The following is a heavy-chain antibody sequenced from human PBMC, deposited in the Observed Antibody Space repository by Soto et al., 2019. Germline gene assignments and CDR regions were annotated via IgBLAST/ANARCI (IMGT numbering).Heavy chain of an antibody. CDR1: GDSISSYY. Sequence: SETLSLTCTVSGDSISSYYWSWIRQPPGKGLEWIGYIYYSGSTNYNPSLKSRVTISVDTSKNQFSLKLSSVTAADTAVYYCARDLXDILTGYYSDYFDYWGQGTLVTVSS. CDR2: IYYSGST. CDR3: ARDLXDILTGYYSDYFDY. D-gene: IGHD3-9*01. J-gene: IGHJ4*02. V-gene: IGHV4-59*01.